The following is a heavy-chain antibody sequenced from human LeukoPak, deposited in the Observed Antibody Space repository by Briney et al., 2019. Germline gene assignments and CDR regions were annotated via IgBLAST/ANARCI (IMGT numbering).Heavy chain of an antibody. J-gene: IGHJ5*02. V-gene: IGHV4-59*12. CDR3: AGRPRAVAGNPWWFDP. CDR2: SHNTGRA. CDR1: GDSINDFY. D-gene: IGHD6-19*01. Sequence: SETLSLTCTVSGDSINDFYCSWIRQSPGKGLEWLGYSHNTGRANYNPSLDSRVTISVDMSKNQFSLRLTSVTAADTAVYYCAGRPRAVAGNPWWFDPWGQGTLVTVSS.